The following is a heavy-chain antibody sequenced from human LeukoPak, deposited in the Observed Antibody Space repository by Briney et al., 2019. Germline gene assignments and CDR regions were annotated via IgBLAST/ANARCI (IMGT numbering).Heavy chain of an antibody. Sequence: SETLSLTCTVSGGSISSYYWSWIRQPPGRGLEWIGYIYYSGTTSYNPSLKSRVTISVDTSRNQFSLRLNSVTAADTAVYYCARDREGSSGWYGENWFDPWGQGTLVTVSS. D-gene: IGHD6-19*01. V-gene: IGHV4-59*01. J-gene: IGHJ5*02. CDR1: GGSISSYY. CDR3: ARDREGSSGWYGENWFDP. CDR2: IYYSGTT.